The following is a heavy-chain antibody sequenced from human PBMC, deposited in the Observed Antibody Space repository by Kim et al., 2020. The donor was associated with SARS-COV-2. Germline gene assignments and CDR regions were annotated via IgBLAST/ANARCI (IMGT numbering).Heavy chain of an antibody. Sequence: SETLSLTCTVSGYSISSGYYWGWIRQPPGKGLEWIGSIYHSGSTYYNPSLKSRVTISVDTSKNQFSLKLSSVTAADTAVYYCARDLDYYGSGSYYYYYYGMDVWGQGTTVTVSS. CDR1: GYSISSGYY. CDR3: ARDLDYYGSGSYYYYYYGMDV. J-gene: IGHJ6*02. CDR2: IYHSGST. V-gene: IGHV4-38-2*02. D-gene: IGHD3-10*01.